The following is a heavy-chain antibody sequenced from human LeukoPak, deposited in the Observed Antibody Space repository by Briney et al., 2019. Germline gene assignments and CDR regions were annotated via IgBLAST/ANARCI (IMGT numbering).Heavy chain of an antibody. D-gene: IGHD3-10*01. Sequence: ASVKASCKASGYTFTSYDINWVRQATGQGLEWMGWMNPNSGNTGYAQKFQGRVTMTRNTSISTAYMELSSLRSEDTAVYYCARGHYGSGSYYIDYWGQGTLVTVSS. V-gene: IGHV1-8*01. CDR3: ARGHYGSGSYYIDY. CDR2: MNPNSGNT. J-gene: IGHJ4*02. CDR1: GYTFTSYD.